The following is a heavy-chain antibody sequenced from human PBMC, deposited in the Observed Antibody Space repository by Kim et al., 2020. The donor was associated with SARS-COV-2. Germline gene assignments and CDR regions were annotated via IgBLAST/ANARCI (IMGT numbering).Heavy chain of an antibody. CDR1: GYTFTSYA. V-gene: IGHV1-3*01. Sequence: ASVKVSCKASGYTFTSYAMHWVRQAPGQRLEWMGWINAGNGNTKYSQKFQGRVTITRDTSASTAYMELSSLRSEDTAVYYCARDQYDFWSGYYNYYYYGMDVWGQGTTVTVSS. CDR3: ARDQYDFWSGYYNYYYYGMDV. D-gene: IGHD3-3*01. CDR2: INAGNGNT. J-gene: IGHJ6*02.